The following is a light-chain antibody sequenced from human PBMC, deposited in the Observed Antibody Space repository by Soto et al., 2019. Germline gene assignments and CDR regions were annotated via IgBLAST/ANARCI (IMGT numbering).Light chain of an antibody. Sequence: QSVLTQPPSASGTPGQRVTISCSGSSSNIGSNSGNWYQQLPGTAPRLLIYSSNLRPSGVPDRFSGSKSGTSASLAISGLQSEDVADYYCAACDDTLNGYVFGTATKLTVL. J-gene: IGLJ1*01. V-gene: IGLV1-44*01. CDR2: SSN. CDR1: SSNIGSNS. CDR3: AACDDTLNGYV.